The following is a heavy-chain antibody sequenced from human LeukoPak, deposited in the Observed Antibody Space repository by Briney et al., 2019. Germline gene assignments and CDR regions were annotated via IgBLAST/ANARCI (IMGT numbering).Heavy chain of an antibody. D-gene: IGHD6-13*01. CDR1: GGSISSYY. J-gene: IGHJ4*02. CDR3: ARQTGYSSSWSRFDY. V-gene: IGHV4-59*08. Sequence: SETLSLTCSVSGGSISSYYWGWIRQPPGKGLEYIGDIYYTGSTNYNSSLKSRVTIFVDTSKNQFSLQLTAVTAADTAVYYCARQTGYSSSWSRFDYWGQGTLVTVSS. CDR2: IYYTGST.